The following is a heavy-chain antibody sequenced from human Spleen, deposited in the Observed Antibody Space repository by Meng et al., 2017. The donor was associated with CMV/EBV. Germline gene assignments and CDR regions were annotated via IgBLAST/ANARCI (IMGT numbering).Heavy chain of an antibody. D-gene: IGHD1-26*01. CDR1: GYTFTSYG. V-gene: IGHV1-18*01. CDR3: AREDRASGSYYNYYYGMDV. Sequence: ASVKVSCKASGYTFTSYGISWVRQAPGQGLEWMGWISAYNGNTNYAQKLQGRVTMTTDTSTSTACMELRSLRSDDTAVYYCAREDRASGSYYNYYYGMDVWGQGTTVTVSS. CDR2: ISAYNGNT. J-gene: IGHJ6*02.